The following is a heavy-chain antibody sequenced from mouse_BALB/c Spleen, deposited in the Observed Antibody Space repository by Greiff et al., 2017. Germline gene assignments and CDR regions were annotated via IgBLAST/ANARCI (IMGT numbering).Heavy chain of an antibody. CDR3: ASSKITTSYYAMDY. V-gene: IGHV5-12-1*01. Sequence: EVKLMESGGGLVKPGGSLKLSCAASGFTFSSYAMSWVRQTPEKRLEWVAYISSGGGSTYSPDTEKGRITIARDNAKNTLYLQMSSLKSEDTAMYYCASSKITTSYYAMDYWGQGTSGTVSS. D-gene: IGHD2-4*01. CDR2: ISSGGGST. J-gene: IGHJ4*01. CDR1: GFTFSSYA.